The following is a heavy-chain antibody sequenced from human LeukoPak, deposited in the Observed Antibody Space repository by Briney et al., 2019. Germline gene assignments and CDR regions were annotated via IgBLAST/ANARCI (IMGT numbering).Heavy chain of an antibody. D-gene: IGHD1-26*01. CDR1: AFTFISCA. Sequence: PGGGLRRSCSASAFTFISCAISWGRQAPPGELEWGSAVSGSGGSTYYADSAESRFTISRDNSKNTLNVRMNSLRAEYTAVDYCAKGEKGAYCDFFDYWGQGNLVTVSS. CDR3: AKGEKGAYCDFFDY. CDR2: VSGSGGST. J-gene: IGHJ4*02. V-gene: IGHV3-23*01.